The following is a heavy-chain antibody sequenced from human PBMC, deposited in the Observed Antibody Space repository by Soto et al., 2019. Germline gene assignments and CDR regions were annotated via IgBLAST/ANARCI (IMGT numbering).Heavy chain of an antibody. D-gene: IGHD3-22*01. CDR3: TRSNSGYYKWFDP. V-gene: IGHV4-39*01. CDR2: IDYSGIT. CDR1: GDSISNSNYY. J-gene: IGHJ5*02. Sequence: HLQLQESGPGLVKPSETLSLTCTVSGDSISNSNYYWGWIRQPPGKGLEWIANIDYSGITYCNPSLKRRAAIYVNTSQNQPSLTLSYVTAADTALYYRTRSNSGYYKWFDPWGQGTLVTVSS.